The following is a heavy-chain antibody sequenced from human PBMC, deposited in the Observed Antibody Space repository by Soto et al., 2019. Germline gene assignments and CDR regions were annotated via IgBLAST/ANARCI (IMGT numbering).Heavy chain of an antibody. CDR3: ARSFGVAAAGPFDY. J-gene: IGHJ4*02. CDR2: IYYSAST. D-gene: IGHD6-13*01. Sequence: QVQLQESGPGLVKPSQTLSLTCTVSGGSISSGGYYWSWIRQHPGKGLEWIGYIYYSASTYYNPSLKSRVTISVDTSKNQFSLKLSSVPAADTAVYYGARSFGVAAAGPFDYWGQGTLVTVSS. CDR1: GGSISSGGYY. V-gene: IGHV4-31*03.